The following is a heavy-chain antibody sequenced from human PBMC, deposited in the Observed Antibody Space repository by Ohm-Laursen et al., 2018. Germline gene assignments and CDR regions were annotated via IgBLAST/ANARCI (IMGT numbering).Heavy chain of an antibody. V-gene: IGHV3-33*01. CDR2: IRYDGGTI. D-gene: IGHD7-27*01. CDR3: ARDLGLVGTNWGYYFNC. Sequence: SLRLSCAASGFTLSNYGMHWVRQAPDKGLEWVAVIRYDGGTIYYADSVKGRFTISRDNSKNTLSLQMNSLRSEDTAVYYCARDLGLVGTNWGYYFNCWGQGTLVTVSS. CDR1: GFTLSNYG. J-gene: IGHJ4*02.